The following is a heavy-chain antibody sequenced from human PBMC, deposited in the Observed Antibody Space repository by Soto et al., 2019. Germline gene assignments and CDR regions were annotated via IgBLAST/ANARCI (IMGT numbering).Heavy chain of an antibody. CDR1: GFTFDDYA. V-gene: IGHV3-9*01. CDR2: ISWNSGSI. D-gene: IGHD3-10*01. Sequence: GGSLRLSCAASGFTFDDYAMHWVRQAPGKGLEWVSGISWNSGSIGYADSATGRFTISRDNAKNSLYLQMNSLRAEDTALYYCAKGGPYATLRSNAFDIWGQGTMVTVSS. J-gene: IGHJ3*02. CDR3: AKGGPYATLRSNAFDI.